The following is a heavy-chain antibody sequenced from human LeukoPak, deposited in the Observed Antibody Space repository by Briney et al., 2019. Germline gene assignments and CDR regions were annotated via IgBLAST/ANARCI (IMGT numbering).Heavy chain of an antibody. V-gene: IGHV3-23*01. CDR2: ISGSGGST. J-gene: IGHJ4*02. CDR1: GFTFSSYA. Sequence: PGGSLRLSCAASGFTFSSYAMSWVRQAPGKGLEWVSAISGSGGSTYYADSVKGRFTTSRDNSKNTLYLQMNSLRAEDTAVYYCAKSGRLTGFYRDFDYWGQGTLVTVSS. CDR3: AKSGRLTGFYRDFDY. D-gene: IGHD3-9*01.